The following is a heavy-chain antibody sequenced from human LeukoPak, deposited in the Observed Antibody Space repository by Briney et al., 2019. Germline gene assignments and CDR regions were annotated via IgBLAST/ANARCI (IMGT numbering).Heavy chain of an antibody. V-gene: IGHV1-2*02. J-gene: IGHJ4*02. CDR2: INPDSGGT. CDR1: GYTFTGYY. Sequence: ASVKVSCKTSGYTFTGYYIHWVRQAPGQGLEWMGWINPDSGGTNYAQNFQGRVTMTRDTSISTAYMELSRLISDDTAVYYCASGPGIAVAGSMGWGQGTLVTVSS. D-gene: IGHD6-19*01. CDR3: ASGPGIAVAGSMG.